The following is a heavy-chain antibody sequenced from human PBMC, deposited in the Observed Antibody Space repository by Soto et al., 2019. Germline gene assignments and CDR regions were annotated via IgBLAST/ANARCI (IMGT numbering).Heavy chain of an antibody. Sequence: VQLVESGGGLVQPGGSLRLSCAASGFAFGSYWMHWVRQAPGKGLVWVSRISQDGAIATQADSVKGRFAISRDNAKNTLFLQMIRLRADDADVSYCLRGPRHWNEFADKWGQGTLVTVSS. CDR3: LRGPRHWNEFADK. CDR2: ISQDGAIA. CDR1: GFAFGSYW. V-gene: IGHV3-74*01. D-gene: IGHD1-1*01. J-gene: IGHJ4*02.